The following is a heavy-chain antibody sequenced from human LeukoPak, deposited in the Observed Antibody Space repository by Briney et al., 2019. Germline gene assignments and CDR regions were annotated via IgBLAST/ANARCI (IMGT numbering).Heavy chain of an antibody. CDR2: IYSSGTT. CDR1: GFTASSNY. Sequence: GGSLRLSCAASGFTASSNYMSWVRQAPGKGLEWVSVIYSSGTTYYADSVKGRFTISRDNSKNTLYLQMNALRAEDTAVYYCAGGITMANNRFDPWGQGTLVTVSS. D-gene: IGHD6-19*01. CDR3: AGGITMANNRFDP. J-gene: IGHJ5*02. V-gene: IGHV3-66*02.